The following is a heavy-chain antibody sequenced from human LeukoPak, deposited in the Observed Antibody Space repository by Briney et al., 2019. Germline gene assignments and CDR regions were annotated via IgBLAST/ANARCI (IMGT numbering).Heavy chain of an antibody. CDR3: ARDVVVVPAAGAFDV. CDR2: IIPIFGTA. J-gene: IGHJ3*01. Sequence: SVKVSCKASGGTFSSYAISWVRQAPGQGLEWMGGIIPIFGTANYAQKFQGRVTITADESTSTAYMELSSLRSEDTAVYYCARDVVVVPAAGAFDVWGQGTMVTVSS. V-gene: IGHV1-69*13. D-gene: IGHD2-2*01. CDR1: GGTFSSYA.